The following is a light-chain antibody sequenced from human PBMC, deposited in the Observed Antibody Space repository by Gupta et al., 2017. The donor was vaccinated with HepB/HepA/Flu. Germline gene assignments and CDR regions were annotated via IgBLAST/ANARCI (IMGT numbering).Light chain of an antibody. J-gene: IGLJ2*01. CDR1: ELEDEC. CDR3: QAWDSSTVV. CDR2: QDS. Sequence: SYELTQPLSVPVSPGQTASNTCSGDELEDECASRYQQKPGQSPVLVINQDSQRPSGIPERFSGSNSGNTATLTIRGTQAMDEDDYYCQAWDSSTVVFGGGTKLTVL. V-gene: IGLV3-1*01.